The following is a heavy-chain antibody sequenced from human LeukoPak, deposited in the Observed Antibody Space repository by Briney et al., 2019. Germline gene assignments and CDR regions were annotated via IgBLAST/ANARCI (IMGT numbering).Heavy chain of an antibody. V-gene: IGHV3-11*04. CDR1: GFTFSDYY. CDR2: ISSSGSTI. Sequence: GGSLRLSCAASGFTFSDYYMSWVRQAPGKGLEWVSYISSSGSTIYYADSVKGRFTISRDNAKNSLYLQMNSLRAEDTAVYYCARDSSILLWFGESLNYMDVWGKGTTVTISS. CDR3: ARDSSILLWFGESLNYMDV. D-gene: IGHD3-10*01. J-gene: IGHJ6*03.